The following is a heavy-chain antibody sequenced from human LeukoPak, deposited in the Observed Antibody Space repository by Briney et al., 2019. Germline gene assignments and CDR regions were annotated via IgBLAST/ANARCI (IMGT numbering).Heavy chain of an antibody. CDR3: AREWQLWHCFDY. Sequence: GASVKVACKASGYTFTSYAMHWVRQAPGQRLEWMGWINAGNGNTKYSQKVQGRVTITRDTSASTAYMERSSLRSEDTAVYYCAREWQLWHCFDYWGQGTLVTVSS. CDR1: GYTFTSYA. J-gene: IGHJ4*02. D-gene: IGHD5-18*01. V-gene: IGHV1-3*01. CDR2: INAGNGNT.